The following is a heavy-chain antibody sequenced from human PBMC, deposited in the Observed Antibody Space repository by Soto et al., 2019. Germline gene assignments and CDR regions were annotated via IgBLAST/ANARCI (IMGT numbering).Heavy chain of an antibody. D-gene: IGHD2-8*01. CDR3: ARDNGMAGSFDP. CDR1: GFTFSAYS. J-gene: IGHJ5*02. Sequence: EVQLLESGGGLVQPGGSLRLSCAASGFTFSAYSMNWVRQAPGKGLEWVSYITGSSATIYYADSVKGRFTISRDNAKNSLYLQMNSLRDEDTAVYYCARDNGMAGSFDPWGQGTLVTVSS. CDR2: ITGSSATI. V-gene: IGHV3-48*02.